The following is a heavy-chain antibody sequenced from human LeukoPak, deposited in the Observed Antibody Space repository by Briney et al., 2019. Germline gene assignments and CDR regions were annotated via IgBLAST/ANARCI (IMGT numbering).Heavy chain of an antibody. Sequence: ASVKVSCKASGYTFTSYDINWVRQATGQGLEWMGWTNPNSGNTGYAQKFQGRVTMTRNASISTAYMELSSLRSEDTAVYYCARALTYYYDSSGYYYAQGELDYWGQGTLVTVSS. CDR1: GYTFTSYD. CDR2: TNPNSGNT. D-gene: IGHD3-22*01. CDR3: ARALTYYYDSSGYYYAQGELDY. J-gene: IGHJ4*02. V-gene: IGHV1-8*01.